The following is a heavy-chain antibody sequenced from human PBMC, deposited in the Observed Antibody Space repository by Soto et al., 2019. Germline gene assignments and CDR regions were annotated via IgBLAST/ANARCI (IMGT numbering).Heavy chain of an antibody. J-gene: IGHJ4*02. CDR2: IIASGGST. D-gene: IGHD2-21*02. V-gene: IGHV3-23*01. CDR3: AKDPTYCGGDCFPPPFGS. Sequence: GGLKGLRKAVAEVKFVGVGGRWVSEDRGKGLDWVSAIIASGGSTYYADSVKGRFTISRDNSKNTLYLQMSSLRAEDTAVYYCAKDPTYCGGDCFPPPFGSWGQGILVTVPS. CDR1: EVKFVGVG.